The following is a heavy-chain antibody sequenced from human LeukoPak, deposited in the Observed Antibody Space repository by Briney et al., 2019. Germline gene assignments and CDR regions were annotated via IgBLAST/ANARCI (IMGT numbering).Heavy chain of an antibody. D-gene: IGHD1-26*01. CDR2: MNPNSGNT. CDR3: ARSTMGARRTYDY. CDR1: KDTFTIYD. V-gene: IGHV1-8*01. J-gene: IGHJ4*02. Sequence: ASVKVSCKASKDTFTIYDVNLVRQATGLGLEWMGWMNPNSGNTGYAQKFQGRVTMTMNSSISTAYMELTSLTSEDTAVYYCARSTMGARRTYDYWGQGTLVTVSS.